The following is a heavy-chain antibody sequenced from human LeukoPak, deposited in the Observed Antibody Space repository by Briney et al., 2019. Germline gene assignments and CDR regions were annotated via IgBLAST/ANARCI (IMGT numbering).Heavy chain of an antibody. V-gene: IGHV1-69*01. J-gene: IGHJ5*02. CDR3: ARGGSGWLNWFDP. CDR2: IIPIFGTA. D-gene: IGHD6-19*01. Sequence: SVKVSCKASGGTFSSYAINWVRQAPGQGLEWMGAIIPIFGTANYAQKFQGRVTITADESTNTAYMELSSLRSDDTAVYYCARGGSGWLNWFDPWGQGTLVAVSS. CDR1: GGTFSSYA.